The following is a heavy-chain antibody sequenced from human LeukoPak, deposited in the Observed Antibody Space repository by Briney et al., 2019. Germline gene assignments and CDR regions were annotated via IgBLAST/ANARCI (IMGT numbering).Heavy chain of an antibody. J-gene: IGHJ4*02. CDR3: ANEYDCTGDSYTALDS. D-gene: IGHD2-21*02. Sequence: GGSLRLSCAAAGFTFNRFTLQWVRQAPGKCLEWVSLIGRKSVVTSYGDSVEGRFTIYRDNTKQSLFLQMASLRNEDTALYYCANEYDCTGDSYTALDSWGQGTLVTVS. CDR1: GFTFNRFT. V-gene: IGHV3-43*01. CDR2: IGRKSVVT.